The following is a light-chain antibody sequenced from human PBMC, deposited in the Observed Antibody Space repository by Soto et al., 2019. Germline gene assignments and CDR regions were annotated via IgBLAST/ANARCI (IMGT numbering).Light chain of an antibody. J-gene: IGKJ5*01. CDR2: KAS. V-gene: IGKV1-5*03. Sequence: DIQITQSPSTLSASVGDRVTITCRASQSISSWLAWYQQKPGKAPKLLIYKASSLESGVPSRFSGSGSGTEFTLTIDRLQPDDFATYYCQQYHTSSITFGQGTRLE. CDR1: QSISSW. CDR3: QQYHTSSIT.